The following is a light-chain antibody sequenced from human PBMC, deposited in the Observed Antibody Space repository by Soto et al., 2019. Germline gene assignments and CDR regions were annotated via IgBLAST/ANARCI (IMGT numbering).Light chain of an antibody. V-gene: IGKV3-20*01. CDR2: GAS. Sequence: EIVLTQSPGTLSLSPCERATLSCSASQSVSSSYLAWYQQKPGQAPRLLIYGASSRATGIPDRFSGSGSGTDFSLTISRLEPEDFAVYYCHQYGILPRTFGQGTKVDIK. CDR3: HQYGILPRT. J-gene: IGKJ1*01. CDR1: QSVSSSY.